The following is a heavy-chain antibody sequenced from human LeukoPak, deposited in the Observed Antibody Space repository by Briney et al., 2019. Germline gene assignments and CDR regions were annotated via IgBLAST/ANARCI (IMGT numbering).Heavy chain of an antibody. D-gene: IGHD1-14*01. Sequence: SETLSLTCSVSGGTISPYYWTWLRQSPGKALEWIGYIYYSGRTSYNPSLKSRVTMSVDTSKNQYSLQLSSVTAADTAVYYCAIDGNPWTLDVWGRGTLVTVSS. CDR1: GGTISPYY. J-gene: IGHJ2*01. V-gene: IGHV4-59*01. CDR3: AIDGNPWTLDV. CDR2: IYYSGRT.